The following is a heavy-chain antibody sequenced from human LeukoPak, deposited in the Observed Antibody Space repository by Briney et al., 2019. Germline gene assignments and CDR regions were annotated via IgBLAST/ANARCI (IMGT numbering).Heavy chain of an antibody. CDR3: ARDRDSSAYFDAFDI. V-gene: IGHV3-30-3*01. CDR1: GFTFSSYA. CDR2: ISYDGSNK. Sequence: PGGSLRLSCAASGFTFSSYAKHWARQAPGKGLEWVAVISYDGSNKYYADSVKGRFTISRDNSKITLYLQMNSLRAEDTAVYYCARDRDSSAYFDAFDIWGQGTMVTVSS. D-gene: IGHD3-22*01. J-gene: IGHJ3*02.